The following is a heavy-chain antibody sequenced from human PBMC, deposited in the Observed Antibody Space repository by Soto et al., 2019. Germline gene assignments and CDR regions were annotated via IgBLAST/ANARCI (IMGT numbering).Heavy chain of an antibody. CDR1: GFTFSSFW. CDR2: MNQDGSGK. CDR3: ARDAGWYGMDV. Sequence: GGSLRLSCAASGFTFSSFWMTWVRQAPGKGLEWVANMNQDGSGKYYVDSVKGRFTISRDNARNSLYLQMNSLRAEDTAMYYCARDAGWYGMDVWGQGITVTVSS. J-gene: IGHJ6*02. V-gene: IGHV3-7*05.